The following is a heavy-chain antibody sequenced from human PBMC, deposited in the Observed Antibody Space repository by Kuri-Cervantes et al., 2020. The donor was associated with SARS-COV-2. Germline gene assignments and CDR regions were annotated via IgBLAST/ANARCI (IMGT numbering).Heavy chain of an antibody. J-gene: IGHJ6*03. Sequence: ASVKVSCKASGYTFTSYDINWVRQATGQGLEWMGWMNPNSGNTGYAQKFQGRVTITRNTSISTAYMELSSLRAEDTAVYYCAKDPASGSGTPHYYYYMDVWGKGTTVTVSS. CDR3: AKDPASGSGTPHYYYYMDV. CDR2: MNPNSGNT. CDR1: GYTFTSYD. D-gene: IGHD1-1*01. V-gene: IGHV1-8*03.